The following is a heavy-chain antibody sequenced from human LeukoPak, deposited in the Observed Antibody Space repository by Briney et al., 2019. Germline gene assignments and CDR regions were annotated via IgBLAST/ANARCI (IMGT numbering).Heavy chain of an antibody. CDR3: ARDKTGDYGDLNWFDP. CDR1: GGSISSSNW. J-gene: IGHJ5*02. D-gene: IGHD4-17*01. V-gene: IGHV4-4*02. Sequence: SETLSLTCAVSGGSISSSNWWSWVRQPPGKGLEWIGRIYTSGSTKYNPSLKSRVTMSVDTSKNQFSLKLSSVTAADTAVYYCARDKTGDYGDLNWFDPWGQGTLVTVSS. CDR2: IYTSGST.